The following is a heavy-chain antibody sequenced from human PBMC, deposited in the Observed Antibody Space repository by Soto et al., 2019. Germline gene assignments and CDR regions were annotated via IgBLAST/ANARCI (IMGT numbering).Heavy chain of an antibody. J-gene: IGHJ4*02. D-gene: IGHD6-19*01. CDR2: IYYSGST. V-gene: IGHV4-61*08. CDR3: ATKRLRSSGWYFDY. CDR1: GGSVSSGGYY. Sequence: QVQLQESGPGLVKPSETLSLTCTVSGGSVSSGGYYWSWIRQPPGKGLEWIGYIYYSGSTNYNPSLKSRVTISVDTYKNQYSLNLSTVAAADTAVYYCATKRLRSSGWYFDYWGQGTLVTVSS.